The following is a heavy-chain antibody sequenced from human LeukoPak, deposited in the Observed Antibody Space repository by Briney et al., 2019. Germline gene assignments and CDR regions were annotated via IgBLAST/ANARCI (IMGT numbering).Heavy chain of an antibody. D-gene: IGHD6-13*01. CDR3: ARTPITTAGMLDN. CDR2: IYYGGNT. J-gene: IGHJ4*02. V-gene: IGHV4-59*08. Sequence: SETLSLTCTVSGGSISSYYWSWIRQPPGKGLEWIGYIYYGGNTNYNPSLKSRVTISIDTSNNQFSLKLTSVTAADTAVYYCARTPITTAGMLDNWGQGTLVTASP. CDR1: GGSISSYY.